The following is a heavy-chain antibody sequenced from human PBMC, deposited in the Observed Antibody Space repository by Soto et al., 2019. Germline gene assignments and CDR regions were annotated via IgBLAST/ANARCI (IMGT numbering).Heavy chain of an antibody. CDR2: INTSKGNT. Sequence: ASVKVSCKTSGYTFTTFGITWVRQAPGQGLEWMGWINTSKGNTNYAQKFQGRVTMTTDKSTRTAYMELRSLRSDDTAVYYCATRSPAFDYWGQGTLVTGSS. J-gene: IGHJ4*02. CDR3: ATRSPAFDY. CDR1: GYTFTTFG. V-gene: IGHV1-18*01.